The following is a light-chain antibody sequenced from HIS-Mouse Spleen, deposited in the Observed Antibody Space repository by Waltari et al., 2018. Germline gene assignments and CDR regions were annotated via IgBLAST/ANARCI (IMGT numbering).Light chain of an antibody. J-gene: IGLJ2*01. Sequence: AVSVALGQTVRITCLGDSLRSYYARWYQQKPGQAPVLVIYGKNNRPSGIPDRFSGSSSGKTASLTITGAQAEDEADYYCNSRDSSGNHVVFGGGTKLTVL. CDR1: SLRSYY. CDR3: NSRDSSGNHVV. V-gene: IGLV3-19*01. CDR2: GKN.